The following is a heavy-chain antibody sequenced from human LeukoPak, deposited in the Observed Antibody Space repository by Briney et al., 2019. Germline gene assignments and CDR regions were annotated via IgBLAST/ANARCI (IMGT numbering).Heavy chain of an antibody. Sequence: QPGGSLRLSCAASGFTFSSYAMSWVRQTPGKGLEWVSVMYSGGTTYYADSVKGRFTISRDSSKNTVNLQMNSLRAEDTAVYYCARDRRDGYCLGHWGQGTLVTVSS. D-gene: IGHD2-2*03. V-gene: IGHV3-66*01. J-gene: IGHJ4*02. CDR3: ARDRRDGYCLGH. CDR2: MYSGGTT. CDR1: GFTFSSYA.